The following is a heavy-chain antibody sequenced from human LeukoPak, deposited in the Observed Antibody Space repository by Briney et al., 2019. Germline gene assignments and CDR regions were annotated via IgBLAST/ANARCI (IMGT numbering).Heavy chain of an antibody. D-gene: IGHD1-26*01. J-gene: IGHJ4*02. Sequence: SETLSLTCTVSAGSISNYYWSWIRQPPGKGLEWIGYISYSGSTNYNPSLKSRVTISVDTSKNQFSLKLSSVTAADTAVYYCARVGAGLFDYWGQGTLVTVSS. CDR2: ISYSGST. CDR1: AGSISNYY. V-gene: IGHV4-59*08. CDR3: ARVGAGLFDY.